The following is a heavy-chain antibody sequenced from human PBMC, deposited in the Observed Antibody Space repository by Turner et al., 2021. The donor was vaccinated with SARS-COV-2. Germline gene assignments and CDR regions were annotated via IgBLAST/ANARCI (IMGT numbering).Heavy chain of an antibody. CDR1: GGSISSSGYY. CDR2: IIHSGST. Sequence: QLQLQESGPGLAKPSETLFHTCTVSGGSISSSGYYWGWIRQPPGKGLEWIGEIIHSGSTNYNPSLKSRVTISLDTSKNQFSLKLSSVTAADTAVYYCARGHPYIAVAVSGFDPWGQGTLVTVSS. D-gene: IGHD6-19*01. CDR3: ARGHPYIAVAVSGFDP. V-gene: IGHV4-39*07. J-gene: IGHJ5*02.